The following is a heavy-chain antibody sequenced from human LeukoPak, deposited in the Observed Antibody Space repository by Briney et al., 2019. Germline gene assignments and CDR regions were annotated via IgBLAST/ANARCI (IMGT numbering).Heavy chain of an antibody. CDR2: IYPGDSDT. D-gene: IGHD3-3*01. J-gene: IGHJ4*02. CDR3: ARLRLRFLEWLSIDY. V-gene: IGHV5-51*01. CDR1: GYSFTSYW. Sequence: PGESLKISCKGSGYSFTSYWIGWVRQMPGKGQEWMGIIYPGDSDTRYSPSFQGQVTISADKSISTAYLQWSSLKASDTAMYYCARLRLRFLEWLSIDYWGQGTLVTVSS.